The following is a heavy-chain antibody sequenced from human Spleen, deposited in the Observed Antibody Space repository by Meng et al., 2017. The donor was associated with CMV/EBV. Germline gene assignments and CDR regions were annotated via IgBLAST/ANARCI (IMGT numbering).Heavy chain of an antibody. CDR3: ARGALVVVPADTPNWFDP. Sequence: QVQLQESGPGLVKPPQTRSLTCTVSGGSISSGDYYWSWIRQPPGKGLEWIGYIYYSGSTYYNPSLKSRVTISVDTSKNQFSLKLSSVTAADTAVYYCARGALVVVPADTPNWFDPWGQGTLVTVSS. CDR2: IYYSGST. D-gene: IGHD2-2*01. V-gene: IGHV4-30-4*08. J-gene: IGHJ5*02. CDR1: GGSISSGDYY.